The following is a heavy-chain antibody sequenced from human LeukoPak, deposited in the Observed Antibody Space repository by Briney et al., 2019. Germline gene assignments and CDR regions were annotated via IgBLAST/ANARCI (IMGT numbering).Heavy chain of an antibody. V-gene: IGHV3-7*01. CDR2: IKQDGSEK. Sequence: GGSLRLSCAASGFTFSNYWMTWVRQAPGKGLEXVANIKQDGSEKNYVDSVKGRFTISRDNAKNSLYLQMNSLRAEDTAVYFCTKDRRGANWFDPWGKGTLVIVSS. CDR3: TKDRRGANWFDP. D-gene: IGHD1-26*01. J-gene: IGHJ5*02. CDR1: GFTFSNYW.